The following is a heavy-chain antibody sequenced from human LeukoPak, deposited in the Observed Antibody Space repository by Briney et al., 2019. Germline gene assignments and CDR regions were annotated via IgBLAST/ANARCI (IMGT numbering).Heavy chain of an antibody. Sequence: PSGGSLRLSCAASGFTFSNYWMHWVRQAPGKGLVWVSRIHSDGSSTTSADSVKGRFTISRDNAENTLYLQMNSLRAEDTAVYFCARGNAHAFDIWGQGTMVTVSS. CDR1: GFTFSNYW. J-gene: IGHJ3*02. CDR3: ARGNAHAFDI. D-gene: IGHD1-1*01. V-gene: IGHV3-74*01. CDR2: IHSDGSST.